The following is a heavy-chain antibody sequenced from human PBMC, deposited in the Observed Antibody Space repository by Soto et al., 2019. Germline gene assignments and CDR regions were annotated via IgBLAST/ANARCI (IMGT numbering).Heavy chain of an antibody. J-gene: IGHJ2*01. CDR1: GDSISSSSYY. CDR3: AKTGLYDIMTYWYFDL. CDR2: IYYSGTT. D-gene: IGHD3-9*01. Sequence: SETLSLTCIVSGDSISSSSYYWVWIRQPPGKGLEWIGSIYYSGTTYYNPSLESRVTISIDTSKNQFSLKVSSLTAADTAVYYCAKTGLYDIMTYWYFDLWGRGTLFTVSS. V-gene: IGHV4-39*01.